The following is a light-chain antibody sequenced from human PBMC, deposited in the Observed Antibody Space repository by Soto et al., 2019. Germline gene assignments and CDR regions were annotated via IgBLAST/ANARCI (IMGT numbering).Light chain of an antibody. J-gene: IGLJ1*01. CDR3: SSYSISTAYL. CDR1: SSDVGGYNY. CDR2: EVN. V-gene: IGLV2-14*01. Sequence: QSALTQPASVSGSPGQPITISCTGTSSDVGGYNYVSWYQQHPGKAPKLMVFEVNNRPSGVSYRFSGSKSGNTASLTISGLQAEDEADYFCSSYSISTAYLFGTGTKLTVL.